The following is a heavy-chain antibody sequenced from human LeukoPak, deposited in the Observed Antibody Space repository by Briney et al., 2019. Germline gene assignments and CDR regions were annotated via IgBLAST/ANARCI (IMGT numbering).Heavy chain of an antibody. CDR1: GFTFSSYS. D-gene: IGHD6-13*01. J-gene: IGHJ4*02. CDR2: ISSSSSYI. CDR3: ARDPFGIAAAGVPYYFDY. V-gene: IGHV3-21*01. Sequence: GGSLRLSCAASGFTFSSYSMHWVRQAPGKGLECVSSISSSSSYIYYADSVKGRFTISRDNAKNSLYLQMNSLRAEDTAVYYCARDPFGIAAAGVPYYFDYWGQGTLVTVSS.